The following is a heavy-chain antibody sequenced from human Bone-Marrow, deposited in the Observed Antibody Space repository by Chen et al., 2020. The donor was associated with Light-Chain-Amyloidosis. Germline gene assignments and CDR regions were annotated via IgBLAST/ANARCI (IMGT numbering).Heavy chain of an antibody. J-gene: IGHJ6*02. D-gene: IGHD2-8*01. CDR1: GFTFSSYA. CDR3: AKDGMYSMSGYYYGMDV. Sequence: EVQLLESGGGLVQPGGSLRLSCAASGFTFSSYAMSWVRQAPGKGLEWVSAISGRGGSTYYADSVKGRFTISRDNSKNTLYLQMNSLRAEDTAVYYCAKDGMYSMSGYYYGMDVWGQGTTVTVSS. V-gene: IGHV3-23*01. CDR2: ISGRGGST.